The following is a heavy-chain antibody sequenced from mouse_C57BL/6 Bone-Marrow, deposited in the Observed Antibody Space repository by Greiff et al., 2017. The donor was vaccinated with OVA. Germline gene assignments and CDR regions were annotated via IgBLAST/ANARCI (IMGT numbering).Heavy chain of an antibody. J-gene: IGHJ4*01. Sequence: VQLQQSGAELVRPGASVKLSCTASGFNIKDYYMHWVKQRPEQGLEWIGRIDPEDGDTEYAPKLQGKATMTADTSSNTAYLQLSSLTSEDTAVYYCTTRGSRDSYAMGYWAQVPSVTVSS. CDR3: TTRGSRDSYAMGY. CDR2: IDPEDGDT. D-gene: IGHD1-1*01. CDR1: GFNIKDYY. V-gene: IGHV14-1*01.